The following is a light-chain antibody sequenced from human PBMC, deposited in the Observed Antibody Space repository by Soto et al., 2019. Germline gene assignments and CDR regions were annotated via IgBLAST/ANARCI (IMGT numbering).Light chain of an antibody. CDR2: GAS. J-gene: IGKJ2*01. Sequence: EIVLTQSPGTLSLSPGERGTLSCRASQSVSSNYLAWYQQKPGQAPRLLMYGASTRATGIPDRFSGSGSGTAFTLTISILEPDDFAVYYCQHYGGSPAYMFGQVTKLDIK. CDR3: QHYGGSPAYM. V-gene: IGKV3-20*01. CDR1: QSVSSNY.